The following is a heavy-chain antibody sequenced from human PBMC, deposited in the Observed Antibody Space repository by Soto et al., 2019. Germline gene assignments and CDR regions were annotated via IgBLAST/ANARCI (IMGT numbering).Heavy chain of an antibody. CDR3: ARETYSNYVHYFDY. D-gene: IGHD4-4*01. CDR2: IYYSGST. J-gene: IGHJ4*02. Sequence: SETLSLTCTVSGGSISSGGYYWSWIRQHPGKGLEWIGYIYYSGSTYYNPSLKSRVTISVDTSKNQFSLKLSSVTAADTAVYYCARETYSNYVHYFDYWGQGTLVTVSS. V-gene: IGHV4-31*03. CDR1: GGSISSGGYY.